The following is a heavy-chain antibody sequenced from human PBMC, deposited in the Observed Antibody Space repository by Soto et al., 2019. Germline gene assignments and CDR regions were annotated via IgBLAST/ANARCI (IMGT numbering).Heavy chain of an antibody. D-gene: IGHD1-26*01. CDR3: AKNKGGSYIVGANDY. J-gene: IGHJ4*02. CDR2: IVVGSGNT. V-gene: IGHV1-58*02. Sequence: ASVKVSCKASGFTFTNSAIQWVRQARGQRLEWIGWIVVGSGNTNYAQKFQERLTITRDKSTSTAYMELSSLRAEDTAVYYCAKNKGGSYIVGANDYWGQGTLVTVSS. CDR1: GFTFTNSA.